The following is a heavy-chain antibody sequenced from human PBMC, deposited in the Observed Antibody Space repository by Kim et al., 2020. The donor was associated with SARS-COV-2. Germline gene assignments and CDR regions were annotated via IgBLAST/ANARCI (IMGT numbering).Heavy chain of an antibody. CDR3: ARPNYPGGTAFDI. CDR1: RTCSTSNL. CDR2: INHTLTT. J-gene: IGHJ3*02. V-gene: IGHV4-34*01. D-gene: IGHD1-1*01. Sequence: SETLSLTCTRTRTCSTSNLTRTLPQSPGTRTHTLADINHTLTTTYNPSLKSRATISVDTSNNQIALKLSSVTAANRAVYYCARPNYPGGTAFDIWGQGT.